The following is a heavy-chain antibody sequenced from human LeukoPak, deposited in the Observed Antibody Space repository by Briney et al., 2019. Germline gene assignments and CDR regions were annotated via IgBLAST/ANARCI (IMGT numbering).Heavy chain of an antibody. V-gene: IGHV3-23*01. CDR2: ISGSGGST. Sequence: GGSLRLSCAASGFTFSSYAMTWVRQAPGKGLEWVSAISGSGGSTYYADSVKGRFTISRDNSKNTLYLQMNSLRAEDTAVYYCAKDYNYIVVVPAATDYFDYWGQGTLATVSS. CDR3: AKDYNYIVVVPAATDYFDY. CDR1: GFTFSSYA. D-gene: IGHD2-2*01. J-gene: IGHJ4*02.